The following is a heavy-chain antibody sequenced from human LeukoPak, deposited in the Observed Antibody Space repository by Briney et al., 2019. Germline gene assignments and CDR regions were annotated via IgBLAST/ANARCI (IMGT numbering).Heavy chain of an antibody. CDR3: ARDVPPYLTSPWGLDV. V-gene: IGHV3-66*01. J-gene: IGHJ6*02. CDR1: GFTVSGNY. CDR2: ISGDATT. Sequence: GGSLRLSCAASGFTVSGNYISWVRQAPGKGLEWVSLISGDATTYYADPVKGRFTISRDNSKNTVYLQTNSLRPEDTAVYYCARDVPPYLTSPWGLDVWGQGTTVTVSS. D-gene: IGHD1-14*01.